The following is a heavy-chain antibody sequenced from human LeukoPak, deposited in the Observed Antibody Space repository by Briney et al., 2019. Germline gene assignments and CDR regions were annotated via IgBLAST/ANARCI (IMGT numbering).Heavy chain of an antibody. Sequence: SETLSLTCTVSGGSISSSSYYWGWIRQSPGKGLESIGSIYYSGSTYYNPSLKSRVTISVDTSKNQFSLKLSSVTAADTAVYYCARQLVALRSAFDIWGQGTMVTVSS. CDR2: IYYSGST. CDR1: GGSISSSSYY. J-gene: IGHJ3*02. D-gene: IGHD2-2*01. V-gene: IGHV4-39*01. CDR3: ARQLVALRSAFDI.